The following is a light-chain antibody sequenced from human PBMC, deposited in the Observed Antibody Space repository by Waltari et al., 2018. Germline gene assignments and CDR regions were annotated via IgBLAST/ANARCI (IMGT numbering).Light chain of an antibody. V-gene: IGKV3-15*01. CDR3: QQYNIWPWT. Sequence: ELVMTQSPATLSVSPGERASLPCRASQSASTSLAWYQQTPGQVPRLLIYRASTRAAGIPDRFSGSGSGTEFTLTISSLQSEDSAIYYCQQYNIWPWTFGQGTKVDIK. J-gene: IGKJ1*01. CDR2: RAS. CDR1: QSASTS.